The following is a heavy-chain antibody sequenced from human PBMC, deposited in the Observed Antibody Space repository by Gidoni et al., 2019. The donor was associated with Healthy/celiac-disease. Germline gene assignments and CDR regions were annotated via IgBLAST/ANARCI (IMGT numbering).Heavy chain of an antibody. CDR1: GFTFSNAW. D-gene: IGHD3-3*01. J-gene: IGHJ6*02. CDR3: TTDRDYDFWSGTPFYYYYGMDV. V-gene: IGHV3-15*01. Sequence: EVQLVESGGGLVKPGGSLRLSCAASGFTFSNAWMSWVRQAPGTGLEWVGPIKSKTDGGTTDYAAPVKGRFTISRDDSKNTLYLQMNSLKTEDTAVYYCTTDRDYDFWSGTPFYYYYGMDVWGQGTTVTVSS. CDR2: IKSKTDGGTT.